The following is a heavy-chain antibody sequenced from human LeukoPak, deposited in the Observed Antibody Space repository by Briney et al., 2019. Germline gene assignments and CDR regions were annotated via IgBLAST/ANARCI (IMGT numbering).Heavy chain of an antibody. CDR1: GFTFGDYA. V-gene: IGHV4-34*01. J-gene: IGHJ2*01. D-gene: IGHD6-13*01. CDR2: INHSGST. Sequence: GSLRLSCTASGFTFGDYAMSWIRQPPGKGLEWIGEINHSGSTNYNPSLKSRVTISVDTSKNQFSLKLSSVTAADTAVYYCARGRGSSRKVFWYFDLWGRGTLVTVSS. CDR3: ARGRGSSRKVFWYFDL.